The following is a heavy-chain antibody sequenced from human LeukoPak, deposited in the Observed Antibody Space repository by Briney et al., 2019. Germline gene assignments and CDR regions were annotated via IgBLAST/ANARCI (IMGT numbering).Heavy chain of an antibody. J-gene: IGHJ4*02. CDR1: GGSISSGSYY. CDR3: ARSPGYSYGELDY. V-gene: IGHV4-61*02. CDR2: IYTSGST. D-gene: IGHD5-18*01. Sequence: SETLSLTCTVSGGSISSGSYYWSWIRQPAGKGLEWIGRIYTSGSTNYNPSLKGRVTISVDTSKNQFFLKLSSVTAADTAVYYCARSPGYSYGELDYWGQGTLVTVSS.